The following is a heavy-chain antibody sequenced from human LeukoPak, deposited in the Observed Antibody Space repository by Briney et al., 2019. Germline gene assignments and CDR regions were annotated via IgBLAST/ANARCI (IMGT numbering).Heavy chain of an antibody. Sequence: SETLSLTCAVYGGSFSGYYWSWIRQPPGKGLEWIGYIYTSGSTNYNPSLKSRVTISVDTSKNQFSLKLSSVTAADTAVYYCARTIYDILTGYYEYYYYYYMDVWGKGTTVTVSS. CDR3: ARTIYDILTGYYEYYYYYYMDV. D-gene: IGHD3-9*01. V-gene: IGHV4-4*09. CDR2: IYTSGST. CDR1: GGSFSGYY. J-gene: IGHJ6*03.